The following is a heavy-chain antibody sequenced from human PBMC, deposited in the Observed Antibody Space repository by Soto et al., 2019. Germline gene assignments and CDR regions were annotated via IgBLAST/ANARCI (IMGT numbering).Heavy chain of an antibody. V-gene: IGHV3-23*01. J-gene: IGHJ4*02. Sequence: GALRLSCAASGFTFSSYDMSWVRQAPGKGLEWVSGISGSGGSTYYADSVKGRFTISRDNSKNTLYLQMNSLRAEDTAVYYCAKVWVDIVVVTPLYHLAYWGQGTLVTVSS. CDR3: AKVWVDIVVVTPLYHLAY. D-gene: IGHD2-21*02. CDR2: ISGSGGST. CDR1: GFTFSSYD.